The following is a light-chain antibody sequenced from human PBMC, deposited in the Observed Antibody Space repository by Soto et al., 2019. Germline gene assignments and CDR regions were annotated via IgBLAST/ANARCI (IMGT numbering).Light chain of an antibody. J-gene: IGKJ4*01. V-gene: IGKV3-11*01. CDR1: QSINTY. CDR3: QQRSDWPPLT. CDR2: DAS. Sequence: DIVLTQFPATLSLSPGERATLSCRASQSINTYLAWYQQKPGQPPRLLISDASNRATDTPARFSGSGSGTDFTLTISSLEAEDFAVYYCQQRSDWPPLTFGGGTKVEIK.